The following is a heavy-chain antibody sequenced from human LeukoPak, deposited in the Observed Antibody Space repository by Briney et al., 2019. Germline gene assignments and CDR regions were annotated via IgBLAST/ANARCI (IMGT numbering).Heavy chain of an antibody. Sequence: GRSLRLSCAASGFTFSSYGMHWVRQAPGKGLEWVAVISYDGSNKYYADSVKGRFTISRDNSKNTLYLQMNSLRAEDTAVYYCARPLFRAVAGSYGGGFDNWGQGTLVTVSS. CDR3: ARPLFRAVAGSYGGGFDN. CDR2: ISYDGSNK. V-gene: IGHV3-30*03. CDR1: GFTFSSYG. J-gene: IGHJ4*02. D-gene: IGHD6-19*01.